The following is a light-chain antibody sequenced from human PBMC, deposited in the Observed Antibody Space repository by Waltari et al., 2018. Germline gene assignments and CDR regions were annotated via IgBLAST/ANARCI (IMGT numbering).Light chain of an antibody. V-gene: IGKV4-1*01. CDR3: QQYYRFPYT. Sequence: DIVMTQSPDSLAVSLGERATINCKSSQSILYSPNNKNYIAWYQQKPGQPPKLLIYWASSRDSGVPDRFSGSGSGTDFTLTISSLQAEDVAVYYCQQYYRFPYTFGQGTKLEIK. CDR2: WAS. J-gene: IGKJ2*01. CDR1: QSILYSPNNKNY.